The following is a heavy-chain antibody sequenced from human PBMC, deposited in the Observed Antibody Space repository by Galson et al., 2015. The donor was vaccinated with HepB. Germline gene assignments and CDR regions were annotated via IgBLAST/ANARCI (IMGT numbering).Heavy chain of an antibody. CDR3: ATDIVVVPAASTSLYYYYYGMDV. D-gene: IGHD2-2*01. V-gene: IGHV3-30*03. J-gene: IGHJ6*02. CDR1: GFTFSSYG. CDR2: ISYDGSNK. Sequence: SLRLSCAASGFTFSSYGMHWVRQAPGKGLEWVAVISYDGSNKYYADSVKGRFTISRDNSKNTLYLQTNSLRAEDTAVYYCATDIVVVPAASTSLYYYYYGMDVWGQGTTVTVSS.